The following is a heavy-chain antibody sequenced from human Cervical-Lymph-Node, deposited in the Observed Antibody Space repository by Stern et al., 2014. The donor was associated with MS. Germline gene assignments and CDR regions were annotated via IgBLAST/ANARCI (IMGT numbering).Heavy chain of an antibody. CDR2: ISAYNSNT. Sequence: QVQLVQSGPEVKKPGASVKVSCKASGYTLVSYGFAWVRQAPGEGLEWLGWISAYNSNTKFSEKVQGRLTMTKDTSTRTAYMELRNLRHDDTAVYYCATDPGEVVHGMDVWGQGTTVTVSS. V-gene: IGHV1-18*01. CDR1: GYTLVSYG. D-gene: IGHD2-15*01. CDR3: ATDPGEVVHGMDV. J-gene: IGHJ6*02.